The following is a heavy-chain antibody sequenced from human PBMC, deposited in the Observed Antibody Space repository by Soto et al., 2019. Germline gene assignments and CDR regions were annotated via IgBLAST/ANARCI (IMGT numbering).Heavy chain of an antibody. CDR1: GGSISSGDYY. CDR3: ARGLWFGELFAFDY. V-gene: IGHV4-31*03. J-gene: IGHJ4*02. Sequence: QVQLQESGPGLVKPSQTLSLTCTVSGGSISSGDYYWSWIRQHPGKGLEWIGYIYYSGSTYYNPSLKRRVTLSVDTSKNQFSLKLSSVTAADTAVYYCARGLWFGELFAFDYWGQGTLVTVSS. D-gene: IGHD3-10*01. CDR2: IYYSGST.